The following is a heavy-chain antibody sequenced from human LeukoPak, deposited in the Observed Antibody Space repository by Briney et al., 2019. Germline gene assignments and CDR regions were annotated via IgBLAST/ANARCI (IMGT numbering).Heavy chain of an antibody. Sequence: GGTLRLSCAASGFTFSSYGMHWVRQAPGKGLEWVAFIRSDGSDKSYADSVKGRFTISRDNSENKLYLQINSLRAEDTAMYYCARDAGAGWELLGRNDYWGQGTLVTVSS. CDR1: GFTFSSYG. V-gene: IGHV3-30*02. J-gene: IGHJ4*02. CDR3: ARDAGAGWELLGRNDY. CDR2: IRSDGSDK. D-gene: IGHD1-26*01.